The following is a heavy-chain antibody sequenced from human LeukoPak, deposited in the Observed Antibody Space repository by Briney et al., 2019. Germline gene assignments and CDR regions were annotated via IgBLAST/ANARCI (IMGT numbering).Heavy chain of an antibody. Sequence: PSETLCLTCTVSGGSISSHYSSCVRQPPGKGLEWSGYIYYSGSTNYNPSLKSRVTISVDTSQNQFSLKLSSVTAADTAVYYCASGLRYLFDYWGQGTLVTVSS. CDR3: ASGLRYLFDY. V-gene: IGHV4-59*11. CDR1: GGSISSHY. D-gene: IGHD4-17*01. J-gene: IGHJ4*02. CDR2: IYYSGST.